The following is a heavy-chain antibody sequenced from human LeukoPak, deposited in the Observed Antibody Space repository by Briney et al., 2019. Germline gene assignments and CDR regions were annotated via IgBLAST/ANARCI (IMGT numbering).Heavy chain of an antibody. CDR1: GGSISSYY. J-gene: IGHJ3*02. D-gene: IGHD3-22*01. CDR2: IYYSGST. Sequence: SETLSLTCTVSGGSISSYYWSWIRQPPGKGLEWVGYIYYSGSTNYNPSLKSRVTISVDTSKNQFSLKLSSVTAADTAVYYCASALSGSKYYYDSSGPPPDAFDIWGQGTRVTVSS. V-gene: IGHV4-59*01. CDR3: ASALSGSKYYYDSSGPPPDAFDI.